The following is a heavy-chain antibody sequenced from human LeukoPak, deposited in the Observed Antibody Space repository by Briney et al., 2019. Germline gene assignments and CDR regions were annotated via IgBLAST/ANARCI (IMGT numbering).Heavy chain of an antibody. Sequence: ASVKVSCKASGYTFTDYYIHWVRQAPGQGLEWMGWVNPKSGGTNYARKYQGRVTMTRGTSISTAYMELRSLTSDDTAVYYCARDDGDYDFWSGYDYWGRGTLVTVSS. V-gene: IGHV1-2*02. J-gene: IGHJ4*02. CDR1: GYTFTDYY. CDR2: VNPKSGGT. D-gene: IGHD3-3*01. CDR3: ARDDGDYDFWSGYDY.